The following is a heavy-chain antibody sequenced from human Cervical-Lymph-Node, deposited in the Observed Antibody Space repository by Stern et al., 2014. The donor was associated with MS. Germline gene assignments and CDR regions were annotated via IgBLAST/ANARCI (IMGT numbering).Heavy chain of an antibody. V-gene: IGHV3-74*01. CDR1: GFTFSSYW. Sequence: EVQLEESGGGLVQPGGSLRLSCAASGFTFSSYWMHWVRQAPGKGLAWVSHINPDGSSTNYADSVKGRFTISRDNAKNTMYLQMNSLRAEDTAVYYCVRDLRVYDYWGQGILVTVSS. J-gene: IGHJ4*02. CDR2: INPDGSST. D-gene: IGHD5/OR15-5a*01. CDR3: VRDLRVYDY.